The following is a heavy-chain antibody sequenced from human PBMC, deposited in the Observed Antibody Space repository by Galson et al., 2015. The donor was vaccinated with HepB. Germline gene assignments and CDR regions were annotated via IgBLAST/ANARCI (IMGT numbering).Heavy chain of an antibody. J-gene: IGHJ4*02. D-gene: IGHD3-10*01. CDR3: ARDGIAYEITY. Sequence: SLRLSCAASGYTFSDYSMNWVRQAPGQGLEWVSFISSASSYIHYADSVKGRFTISRDNAKNSLYLQMNSLRAEDTAVYYCARDGIAYEITYWGQGTPVTVSS. CDR1: GYTFSDYS. V-gene: IGHV3-21*01. CDR2: ISSASSYI.